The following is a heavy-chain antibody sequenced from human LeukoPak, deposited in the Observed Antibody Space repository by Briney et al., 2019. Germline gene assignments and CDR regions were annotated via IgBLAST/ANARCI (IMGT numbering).Heavy chain of an antibody. V-gene: IGHV1-18*01. D-gene: IGHD3-22*01. CDR2: ISPYNGNT. Sequence: ASVKVSCKASGYTFNTYGITWVRQAPGQGLEWMGWISPYNGNTNYAQKFEGRVTLTTDTSTSTAYMELRSLRSDDTAVYYCARGPHERSGYPDDWGQGTLVTVSS. CDR3: ARGPHERSGYPDD. CDR1: GYTFNTYG. J-gene: IGHJ4*02.